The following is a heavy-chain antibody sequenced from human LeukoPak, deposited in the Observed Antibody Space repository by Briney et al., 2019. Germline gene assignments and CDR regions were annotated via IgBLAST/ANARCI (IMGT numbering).Heavy chain of an antibody. CDR3: ASGIAVAGLDY. D-gene: IGHD6-19*01. J-gene: IGHJ4*02. CDR2: IYYSGST. V-gene: IGHV4-31*03. Sequence: SETLSLTCTVSGGSISSGGYYWSWIRQHPGEGLEWIGYIYYSGSTYYNPSLKSRVTISVDTSKNQFSLKLSSVTAADTAVYYCASGIAVAGLDYWGQGTLVTVSS. CDR1: GGSISSGGYY.